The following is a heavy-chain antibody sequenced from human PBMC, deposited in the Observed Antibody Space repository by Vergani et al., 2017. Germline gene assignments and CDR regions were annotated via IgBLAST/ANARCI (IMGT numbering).Heavy chain of an antibody. Sequence: QVQLQESGPGLVKPPQTLSLTCTVSGGSISSGGYYWSWIRQHPGKGLEWIGYIYYSGSTYYNPSLKSRVTISVDTSKNQFSLKLSSVTAADTAVYYCARCVRGLGELSLNWFDPWGQGTLVTVSS. J-gene: IGHJ5*02. CDR3: ARCVRGLGELSLNWFDP. CDR1: GGSISSGGYY. V-gene: IGHV4-31*03. D-gene: IGHD3-16*02. CDR2: IYYSGST.